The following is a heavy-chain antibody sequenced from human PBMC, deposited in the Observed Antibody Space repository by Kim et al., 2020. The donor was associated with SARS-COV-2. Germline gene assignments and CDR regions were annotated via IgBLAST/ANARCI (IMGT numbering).Heavy chain of an antibody. V-gene: IGHV2-5*02. CDR3: ARSLLAAPVGGAFDI. Sequence: SGPTLVNPTQTLTLTCTFSGFSLSTSGVGVGWIRQPPGKALECLALIYWDDDKRYSPSLKSRLTITKDTSKNQVVVTMTNMDPVDTATYYCARSLLAAPVGGAFDIWGQGTMVTVSS. CDR2: IYWDDDK. D-gene: IGHD6-6*01. J-gene: IGHJ3*02. CDR1: GFSLSTSGVG.